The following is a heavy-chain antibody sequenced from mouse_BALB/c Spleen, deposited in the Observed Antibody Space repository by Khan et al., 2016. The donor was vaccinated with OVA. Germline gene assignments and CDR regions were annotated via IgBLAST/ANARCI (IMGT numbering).Heavy chain of an antibody. D-gene: IGHD2-3*01. J-gene: IGHJ4*01. Sequence: EVQLQESGPGLVKPSQSLSLTCTVTGYSITSDYAWNWLRQFPGNKLEWMGYISYSGSTNYNPALKSRISITRDTSKNQFFLQLNSVTTEDTATSYCARDGSRYNYAMDYWGQGTSVTVSS. V-gene: IGHV3-2*02. CDR3: ARDGSRYNYAMDY. CDR1: GYSITSDYA. CDR2: ISYSGST.